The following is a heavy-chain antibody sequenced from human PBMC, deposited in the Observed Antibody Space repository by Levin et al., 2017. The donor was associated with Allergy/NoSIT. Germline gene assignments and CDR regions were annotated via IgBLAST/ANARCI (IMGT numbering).Heavy chain of an antibody. V-gene: IGHV3-30-3*01. Sequence: PGESLKISCAASGFTFSSYAMHWVRQAPGKGLEWVAVISYDGSNKYYADSVKGRFTISRDNSKNTLYLQMNSLRAEDTAVYYCASAWIQLWLLAFDIWGQGTMVTVSS. J-gene: IGHJ3*02. CDR1: GFTFSSYA. CDR3: ASAWIQLWLLAFDI. CDR2: ISYDGSNK. D-gene: IGHD5-18*01.